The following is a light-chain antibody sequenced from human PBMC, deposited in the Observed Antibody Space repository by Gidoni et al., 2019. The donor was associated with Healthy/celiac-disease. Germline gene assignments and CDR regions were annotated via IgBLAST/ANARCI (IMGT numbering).Light chain of an antibody. J-gene: IGKJ4*02. CDR2: DAA. Sequence: DIQMTQSPSSLSASVGDRVTITCQASQDISNYLNWYQQKPGKAPKLLIYDAANLETGGPSRFSGSGSGTDYTITISSLQHEDIATYYCQQYDNLPLTFGGGTKVEIK. CDR3: QQYDNLPLT. CDR1: QDISNY. V-gene: IGKV1-33*01.